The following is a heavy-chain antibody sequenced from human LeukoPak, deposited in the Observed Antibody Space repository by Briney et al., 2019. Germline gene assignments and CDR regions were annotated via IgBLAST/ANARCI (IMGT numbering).Heavy chain of an antibody. CDR2: INPNSGGT. V-gene: IGHV1-2*02. J-gene: IGHJ4*02. CDR3: ATAGGAEPVDY. CDR1: GYTFTDYY. Sequence: ASVKVSCKASGYTFTDYYMHWVRQAPGQGLEWMGWINPNSGGTNYAQKFQGRVTMTRDTSINTAYMEPSRLRSDDTAVYYCATAGGAEPVDYWGQGTLVTVSS. D-gene: IGHD1-26*01.